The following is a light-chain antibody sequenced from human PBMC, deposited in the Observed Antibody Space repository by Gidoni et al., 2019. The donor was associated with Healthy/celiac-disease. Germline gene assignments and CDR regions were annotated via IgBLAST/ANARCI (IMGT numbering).Light chain of an antibody. J-gene: IGKJ4*01. CDR2: AAS. V-gene: IGKV1-9*01. CDR3: QQLNSYPLT. CDR1: QGISSY. Sequence: DIQLTQSPSFLSASVGDRVTITCRASQGISSYLAWHQQKPGKAPKLLIYAASTVQSGVPSRFSGSGSGTEFTLTISSLQPEDFATYYCQQLNSYPLTFXGXTKVEIK.